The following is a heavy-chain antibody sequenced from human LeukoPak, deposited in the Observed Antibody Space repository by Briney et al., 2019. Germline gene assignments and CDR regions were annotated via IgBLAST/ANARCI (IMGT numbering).Heavy chain of an antibody. Sequence: HPGRSLRLSCSASGFTFSSHAMHWVRQAPGKGLEYVSAISSIGGGTYYADSVRGRATISRDNSKNTLNLQMSSLRPEDTALYYCVRGHYGDYKTHLFDYWGQGTLVTVSS. CDR2: ISSIGGGT. D-gene: IGHD4-17*01. J-gene: IGHJ4*02. CDR1: GFTFSSHA. V-gene: IGHV3-64D*06. CDR3: VRGHYGDYKTHLFDY.